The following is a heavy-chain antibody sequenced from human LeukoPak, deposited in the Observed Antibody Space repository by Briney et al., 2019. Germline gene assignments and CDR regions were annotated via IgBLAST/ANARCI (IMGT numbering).Heavy chain of an antibody. D-gene: IGHD5-24*01. CDR2: ISSSGSTI. CDR3: ARVAEMAEPDYYYYMDV. J-gene: IGHJ6*03. CDR1: GFTFSDYY. Sequence: PGGSLRLSCAASGFTFSDYYMSWIRQAPGKGLEWVSYISSSGSTIYYADSVKGRFTISRDNAKNSLYLQMNSLRAEDTAVYYCARVAEMAEPDYYYYMDVWGKGTTVTVSS. V-gene: IGHV3-11*04.